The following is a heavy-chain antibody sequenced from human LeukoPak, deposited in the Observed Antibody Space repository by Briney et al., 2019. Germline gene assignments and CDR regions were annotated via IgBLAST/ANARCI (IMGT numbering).Heavy chain of an antibody. Sequence: GASVKVSCKASGYTFTGYYMHWVRQAPGQGLEWMGWINPNSGGTNYAQKFQGWVTMTRDTSISTAYMELSRLRSDDTAVYYCARSPRHYYDGSGYLYYGMDVWGQGTTVTVSS. CDR1: GYTFTGYY. J-gene: IGHJ6*02. CDR3: ARSPRHYYDGSGYLYYGMDV. D-gene: IGHD3-22*01. CDR2: INPNSGGT. V-gene: IGHV1-2*04.